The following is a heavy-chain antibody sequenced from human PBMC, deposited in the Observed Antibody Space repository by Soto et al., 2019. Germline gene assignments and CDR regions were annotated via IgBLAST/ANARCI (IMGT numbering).Heavy chain of an antibody. D-gene: IGHD2-15*01. CDR2: ITDNGGST. Sequence: GSLRLSCAASGFTFSRDGMSWVRQAPGKGLEWVSLITDNGGSTYYADSVKGRFTISRDNTKNTLFLQMNSLRSEDTAVYYCARGVVVVVAATRGDYYYYYGMDVWGQGTTVTVSS. CDR3: ARGVVVVVAATRGDYYYYYGMDV. CDR1: GFTFSRDG. J-gene: IGHJ6*02. V-gene: IGHV3-23*01.